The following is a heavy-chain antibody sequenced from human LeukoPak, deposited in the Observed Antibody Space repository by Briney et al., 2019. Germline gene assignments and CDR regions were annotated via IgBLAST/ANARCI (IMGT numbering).Heavy chain of an antibody. CDR2: IGSSGTTM. D-gene: IGHD6-19*01. Sequence: GGSLRLSCAVSGFTFSSYEMNWVRQAPGKGLGWVSYIGSSGTTMYYADSVMGRFTISRDNAKNSLFLQMNSLRAEDTAVYYCAREAVGDAFDIWGQGTMVTVSS. CDR3: AREAVGDAFDI. CDR1: GFTFSSYE. J-gene: IGHJ3*02. V-gene: IGHV3-48*03.